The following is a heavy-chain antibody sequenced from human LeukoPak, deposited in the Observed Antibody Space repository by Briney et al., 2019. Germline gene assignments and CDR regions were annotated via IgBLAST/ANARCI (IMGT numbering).Heavy chain of an antibody. V-gene: IGHV3-9*01. Sequence: GGSLRLSCAASGFTFDDYAMHWVRQAPGKGLEWVSGISWNSGSIGYADSVKGRFTISRDNAKNSLYLQMNSLRAEDTALYYCAKKLGAMGAPVDAFDIWGQGTMVTVSS. CDR3: AKKLGAMGAPVDAFDI. D-gene: IGHD1-26*01. CDR2: ISWNSGSI. J-gene: IGHJ3*02. CDR1: GFTFDDYA.